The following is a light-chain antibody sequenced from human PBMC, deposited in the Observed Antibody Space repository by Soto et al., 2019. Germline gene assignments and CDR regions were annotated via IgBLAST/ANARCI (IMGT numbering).Light chain of an antibody. CDR3: CSSAPESTYV. CDR1: DSDVGAYNS. V-gene: IGLV2-23*01. Sequence: QSALAQPASVSGSPGQSITISCTGTDSDVGAYNSVSWYQQHPHEAPRLIIYKGTRRPSGISYRFSGSTSGNAASLTISALQADDEADYFCCSSAPESTYVFGTGTKATVL. J-gene: IGLJ1*01. CDR2: KGT.